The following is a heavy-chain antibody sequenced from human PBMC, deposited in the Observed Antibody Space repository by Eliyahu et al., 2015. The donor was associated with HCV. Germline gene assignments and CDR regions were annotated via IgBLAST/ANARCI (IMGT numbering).Heavy chain of an antibody. Sequence: QVQLVESGGGVVQPGRSXRLSCAASGFTFXSXGXXWVXQAPGKGLEWVAVIWYDGSNKYYADSVKGRFTISRDNSKNTLYLQMNSLRAEDTAVYYCARDPSFSIAVAERSDAFDIWGQGTMVTVSX. CDR2: IWYDGSNK. J-gene: IGHJ3*02. D-gene: IGHD6-19*01. CDR3: ARDPSFSIAVAERSDAFDI. V-gene: IGHV3-33*01. CDR1: GFTFXSXG.